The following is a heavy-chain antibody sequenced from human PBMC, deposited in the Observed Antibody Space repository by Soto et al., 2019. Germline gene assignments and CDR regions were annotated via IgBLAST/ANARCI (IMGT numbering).Heavy chain of an antibody. CDR2: ISAYNGNT. J-gene: IGHJ6*02. CDR1: GYTFTSYG. CDR3: ASYHLNSYYYGMDV. Sequence: GASVKVSCKASGYTFTSYGISWVRQAPGQGLGWMGWISAYNGNTDYAQKLQGRVTMTTDTSTSTAYMELRSLRSDDTAVYYCASYHLNSYYYGMDVWGQGTTVTVSS. V-gene: IGHV1-18*01.